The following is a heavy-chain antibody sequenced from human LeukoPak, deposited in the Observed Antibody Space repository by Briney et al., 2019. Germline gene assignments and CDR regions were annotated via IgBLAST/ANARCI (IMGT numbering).Heavy chain of an antibody. CDR2: IYSDGSST. CDR1: GFTVSSYW. D-gene: IGHD6-19*01. J-gene: IGHJ4*02. CDR3: ARRGWSNFFDY. V-gene: IGHV3-74*01. Sequence: GGSLRLSCAASGFTVSSYWIHWVRQAPGKGLVWVSGIYSDGSSTTYADSVKGRFTISRDNAENTLYLQMNRLRAEDTAVYYCARRGWSNFFDYWGQGTLVTVSS.